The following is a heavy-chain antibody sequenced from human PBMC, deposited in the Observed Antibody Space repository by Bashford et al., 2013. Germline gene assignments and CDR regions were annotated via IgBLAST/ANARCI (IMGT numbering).Heavy chain of an antibody. CDR1: GGSINFYY. D-gene: IGHD2-15*01. J-gene: IGHJ1*01. V-gene: IGHV4-59*01. CDR3: ARDLGHCSGGTWSSLLDT. Sequence: SETLSLTCTVSGGSINFYYWSWIRQSPGKGLEWIGYIYHTGSTNYNPSLKSRVTMSVDTSKSQFSLRLSSVTAADTAKYYCARDLGHCSGGTWSSLLDTWGQGPWSPSPQ. CDR2: IYHTGST.